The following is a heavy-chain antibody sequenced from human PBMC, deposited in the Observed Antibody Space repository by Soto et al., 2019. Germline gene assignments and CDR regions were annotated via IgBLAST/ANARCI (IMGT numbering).Heavy chain of an antibody. CDR1: GFAFSSYG. D-gene: IGHD3-10*01. J-gene: IGHJ4*02. V-gene: IGHV3-30*18. Sequence: GSLRLSCAASGFAFSSYGMHWVRQAPGKGLEWVTGILYDGSDKYYADSVKGRFTISRENSKNTLYLQMNSLRTEDSAVYYCAKAGGGFGDFVHHWGQGTPVTVSS. CDR3: AKAGGGFGDFVHH. CDR2: ILYDGSDK.